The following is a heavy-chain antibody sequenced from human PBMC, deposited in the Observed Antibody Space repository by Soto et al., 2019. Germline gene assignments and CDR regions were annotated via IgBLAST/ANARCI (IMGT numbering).Heavy chain of an antibody. CDR2: IIPIFGTA. CDR3: ASNGVAIFGVVNWFDP. J-gene: IGHJ5*02. D-gene: IGHD3-3*01. Sequence: ASVKVSCKASGGTFSSYAISWVRQAPGQGLEWMGGIIPIFGTANYAQKFQGRVTTTADESTSTAYMELSSLRSEDTAVYYCASNGVAIFGVVNWFDPWGQGTLVTVSS. V-gene: IGHV1-69*13. CDR1: GGTFSSYA.